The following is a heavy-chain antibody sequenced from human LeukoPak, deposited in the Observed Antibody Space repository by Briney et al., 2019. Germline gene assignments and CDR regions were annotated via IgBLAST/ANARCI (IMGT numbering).Heavy chain of an antibody. Sequence: GASVKVSCKASGYTFSSYGITWVRQAPGQGLEWMGWISGYNGNTEYAQKIQGRVTMTTDTSTSTAYMELRSLRSDDTAVYYCARGNSLDYWGQGTLVTVSS. CDR1: GYTFSSYG. V-gene: IGHV1-18*01. CDR2: ISGYNGNT. CDR3: ARGNSLDY. J-gene: IGHJ4*02. D-gene: IGHD2-21*01.